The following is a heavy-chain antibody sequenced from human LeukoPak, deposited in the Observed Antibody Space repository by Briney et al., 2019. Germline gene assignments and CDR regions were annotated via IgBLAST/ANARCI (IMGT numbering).Heavy chain of an antibody. V-gene: IGHV4-59*01. Sequence: SETLSLTCTVSGASLSGYYWTWIRRPPGKGLEWIGYNSYSRSTNYNPSLKSRVTISVDTSKNQFSLKLNSVTAADTAVYYCARDNPDYDLSGYGVFDFWGQGILVTVSS. D-gene: IGHD3-22*01. CDR1: GASLSGYY. J-gene: IGHJ4*02. CDR2: NSYSRST. CDR3: ARDNPDYDLSGYGVFDF.